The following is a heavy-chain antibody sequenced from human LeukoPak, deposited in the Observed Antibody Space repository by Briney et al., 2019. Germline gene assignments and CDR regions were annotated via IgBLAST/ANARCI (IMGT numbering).Heavy chain of an antibody. D-gene: IGHD5-12*01. CDR1: GYTLSELS. Sequence: ASVKVSCKVSGYTLSELSMHWVRQAPGKGLEWMGGFDPEDGETIYAQKFQGRVTITRDTSISTAYMELSRLRSDDTAVYYCATPERGYSGYDFGSWGQGTLVTVSS. CDR3: ATPERGYSGYDFGS. V-gene: IGHV1-24*01. CDR2: FDPEDGET. J-gene: IGHJ4*02.